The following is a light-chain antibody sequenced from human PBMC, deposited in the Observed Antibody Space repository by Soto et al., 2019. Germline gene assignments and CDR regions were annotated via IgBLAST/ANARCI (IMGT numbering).Light chain of an antibody. CDR2: GAS. Sequence: EIVMTQSPATLSVSPGERATLSCRASQSVSSNLAWYQQKPGQAPRLLIYGASTRATGIPARFSGSGSGTDLTLTIRSLQSEDFAVYYCQQYNNLPTFGQGTKVEIK. CDR3: QQYNNLPT. CDR1: QSVSSN. J-gene: IGKJ1*01. V-gene: IGKV3-15*01.